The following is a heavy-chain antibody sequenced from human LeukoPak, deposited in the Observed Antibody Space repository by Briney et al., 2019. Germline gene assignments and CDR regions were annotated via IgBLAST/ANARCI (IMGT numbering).Heavy chain of an antibody. D-gene: IGHD3-10*01. Sequence: ASVKVSCKASGGTFSSYAISWVRQAPGQGLEWMGGIIPIFGTANYAQKFQGRVTITADESTSTAYMELSSLRSEDTAVYYCARDSDYYGSGSYYYWGQGTLVTVSS. J-gene: IGHJ4*02. CDR3: ARDSDYYGSGSYYY. CDR1: GGTFSSYA. V-gene: IGHV1-69*13. CDR2: IIPIFGTA.